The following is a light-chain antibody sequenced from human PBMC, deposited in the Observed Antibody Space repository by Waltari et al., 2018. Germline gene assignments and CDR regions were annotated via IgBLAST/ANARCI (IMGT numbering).Light chain of an antibody. J-gene: IGKJ4*01. V-gene: IGKV4-1*01. CDR3: QQYYGIPLT. CDR1: HSVFFPSNNKSY. Sequence: DIVMTQSPDSLAVSLGERATINCNSSHSVFFPSNNKSYLAWYQQKPRQPPKLLIPWASTRESGVPDRFSGSGSGTQFTLTISSLQAEDVAVYSCQQYYGIPLTFGGGTKVEIK. CDR2: WAS.